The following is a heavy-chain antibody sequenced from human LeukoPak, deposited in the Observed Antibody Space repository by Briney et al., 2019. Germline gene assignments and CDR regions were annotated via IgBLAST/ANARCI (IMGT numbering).Heavy chain of an antibody. CDR2: IYYSGST. CDR3: ARHYNQSRWYYDYVWGSYRPPWGY. V-gene: IGHV4-39*01. D-gene: IGHD3-16*02. Sequence: SETLSLTCTVSGGSISSSSYYWGWIRQPPGKGLEWIGSIYYSGSTYYNPSLKSRVTISVDTSKNQFSLKLSSVTAADTAVYYCARHYNQSRWYYDYVWGSYRPPWGYWGQGTLVTVSS. CDR1: GGSISSSSYY. J-gene: IGHJ4*02.